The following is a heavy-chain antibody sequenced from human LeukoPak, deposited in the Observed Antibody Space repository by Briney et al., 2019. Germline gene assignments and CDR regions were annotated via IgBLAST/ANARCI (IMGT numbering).Heavy chain of an antibody. V-gene: IGHV4-38-2*02. J-gene: IGHJ4*02. Sequence: PSETLSLTCTVSGYSISSGYYWGWIRQPPGKGLEWIGSIYHSGSTYYNPSLKSRVTISVDTSKNQFSLKLSSLTAADTAVYYCARGGYSKRGLDYWGQGTLVTVSS. D-gene: IGHD4-11*01. CDR3: ARGGYSKRGLDY. CDR2: IYHSGST. CDR1: GYSISSGYY.